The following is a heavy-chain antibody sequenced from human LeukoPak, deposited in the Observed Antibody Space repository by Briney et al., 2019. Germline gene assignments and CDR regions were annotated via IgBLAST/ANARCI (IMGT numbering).Heavy chain of an antibody. Sequence: ASVKVSCKASGYTFTTYYMHWVRQPPGQGLEWMGIINPLGGSTTYAHKFQDELTMPRDTPTSTDYMELSSLRSEGTAVYYRARVHDFWSGFFDYWGQGTLVTVSS. V-gene: IGHV1-46*01. CDR1: GYTFTTYY. D-gene: IGHD3-3*01. J-gene: IGHJ4*02. CDR3: ARVHDFWSGFFDY. CDR2: INPLGGST.